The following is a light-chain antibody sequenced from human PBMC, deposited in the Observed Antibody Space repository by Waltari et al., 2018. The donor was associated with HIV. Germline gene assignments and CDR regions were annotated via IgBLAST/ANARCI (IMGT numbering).Light chain of an antibody. J-gene: IGLJ1*01. Sequence: SYELTQPLSVSVALGQTAKVPCGGVSIGSKSVQWYQQKPGQAPVLVIYGDTNRPSGIPERFSGSNSGNTATLSISSAQAGDEADYYCQVWDKNTGIFGTGTKVTVL. CDR3: QVWDKNTGI. V-gene: IGLV3-9*01. CDR2: GDT. CDR1: SIGSKS.